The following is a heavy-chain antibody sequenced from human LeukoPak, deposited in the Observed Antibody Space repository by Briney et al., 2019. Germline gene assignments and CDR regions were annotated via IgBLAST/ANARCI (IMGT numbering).Heavy chain of an antibody. CDR3: ARIRQLEYYFDY. J-gene: IGHJ4*02. D-gene: IGHD2-2*01. CDR2: ISSSGSTI. Sequence: GGSLIPSCAASGFTFSSYEMNWVRQAPGKGLEWVSYISSSGSTIYYADSVKGRFTISRDNAKNSLYLQMNSLRAEGTAVYYCARIRQLEYYFDYWGQGTLVTVSS. CDR1: GFTFSSYE. V-gene: IGHV3-48*03.